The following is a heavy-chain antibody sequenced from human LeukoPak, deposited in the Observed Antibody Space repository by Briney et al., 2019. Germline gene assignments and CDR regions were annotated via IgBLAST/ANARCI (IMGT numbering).Heavy chain of an antibody. Sequence: GGSLRLSCAASGFTFSSYAMSWVRQAPGKGLEWVSAIGGSGGSTYYADSVKGRFTISRDNSKNTLYLQMNSLRAEDTAVYYCAKDGYAGSYTSWGQGTLVTVSS. CDR3: AKDGYAGSYTS. V-gene: IGHV3-23*01. CDR1: GFTFSSYA. J-gene: IGHJ5*02. D-gene: IGHD1-26*01. CDR2: IGGSGGST.